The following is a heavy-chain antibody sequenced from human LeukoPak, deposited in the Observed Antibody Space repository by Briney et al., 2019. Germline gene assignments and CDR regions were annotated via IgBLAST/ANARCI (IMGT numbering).Heavy chain of an antibody. J-gene: IGHJ4*02. CDR3: TTAGWQWIYYFDY. D-gene: IGHD5-12*01. V-gene: IGHV3-49*03. CDR2: IRSKAYGGTT. CDR1: GFTFGDYA. Sequence: GGSLRLSCTASGFTFGDYAMGWFRQAPGKGLEWVGFIRSKAYGGTTDYAAPVKGRFTISRDDSKNTLYLQMNSLKTEDTAVYYCTTAGWQWIYYFDYWGQGTLVTVSS.